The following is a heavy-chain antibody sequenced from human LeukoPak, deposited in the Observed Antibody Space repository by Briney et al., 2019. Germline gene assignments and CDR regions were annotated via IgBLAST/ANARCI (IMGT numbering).Heavy chain of an antibody. J-gene: IGHJ6*02. Sequence: ASVTVSCKASGYTFTTYGIGWVRQAPGQGLEWMGGIIPFFGTANYAQKFQGRVTITADESTSTAYMELSSLRSEDTAVYYCARISVSGGSNLYYYYGMDVWGQGPTVTVSS. CDR2: IIPFFGTA. D-gene: IGHD2-15*01. CDR3: ARISVSGGSNLYYYYGMDV. V-gene: IGHV1-69*13. CDR1: GYTFTTYG.